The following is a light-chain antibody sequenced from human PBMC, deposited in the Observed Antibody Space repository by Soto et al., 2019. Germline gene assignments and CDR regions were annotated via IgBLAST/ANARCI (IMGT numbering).Light chain of an antibody. CDR1: SVDVGGYNY. CDR3: TSYTSSRTYV. CDR2: EVS. V-gene: IGLV2-14*01. J-gene: IGLJ1*01. Sequence: QSLLTQPASVSGSLGQSITISCTGTSVDVGGYNYVSWYQHHPGKAPRLLIFEVSNRPSGVSNRFSGSKSGNTASLTISGLQAEDEAEYYCTSYTSSRTYVFGTGTKVTVL.